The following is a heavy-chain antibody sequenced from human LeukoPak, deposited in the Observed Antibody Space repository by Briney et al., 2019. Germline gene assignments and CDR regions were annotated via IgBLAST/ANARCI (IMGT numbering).Heavy chain of an antibody. CDR1: GFIFSSYE. CDR2: ISSSGSTI. V-gene: IGHV3-48*03. J-gene: IGHJ6*02. CDR3: AREETAGNYYYGMDV. Sequence: PGGSLRLSCAASGFIFSSYEMNWVRQAPGKGLEWVSYISSSGSTIYYADSVKGRFTISRDNAKNSLYLQMNSLRAEDTAVYYCAREETAGNYYYGMDVWGQGTTVTVSS. D-gene: IGHD1-14*01.